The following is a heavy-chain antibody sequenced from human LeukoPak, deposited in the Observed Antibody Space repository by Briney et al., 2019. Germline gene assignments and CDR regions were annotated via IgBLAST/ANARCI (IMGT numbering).Heavy chain of an antibody. D-gene: IGHD3-22*01. V-gene: IGHV3-7*01. J-gene: IGHJ4*02. Sequence: PGGSLRLSCAASGFTFSSYWMSWVRQAPGKGLEWVANIKQDGSEKYYVDSVKGRFTISRDNAKNSLYLQMNSLRAEDTAVYYCARETPYYDSSGYYLGFDYWGQGTLVTVSS. CDR1: GFTFSSYW. CDR2: IKQDGSEK. CDR3: ARETPYYDSSGYYLGFDY.